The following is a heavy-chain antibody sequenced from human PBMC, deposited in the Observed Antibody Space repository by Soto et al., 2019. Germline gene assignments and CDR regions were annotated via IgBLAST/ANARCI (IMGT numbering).Heavy chain of an antibody. CDR1: GGSFSGYY. CDR2: INHSGST. V-gene: IGHV4-34*01. J-gene: IGHJ5*02. D-gene: IGHD6-6*01. Sequence: SETLSLTCAVYGGSFSGYYWSWIRQPPGKGLEWIGEINHSGSTNYNPSLKSRVTISVDTSKNQFSLKLSSVTAADTAVYYCARGLRIAARQALNWFDPWGQGTLVTVSS. CDR3: ARGLRIAARQALNWFDP.